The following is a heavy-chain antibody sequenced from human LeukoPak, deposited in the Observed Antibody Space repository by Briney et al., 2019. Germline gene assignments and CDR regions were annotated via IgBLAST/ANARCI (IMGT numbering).Heavy chain of an antibody. Sequence: SETLSLTCTVSGGSISSSSYYWGWIRQPPGTGLEWIGSIYYSGSTYYNPSLKSRVTISVDTSKNQFSLKLSSVTAADTAVYYCAREALYYYYMDVWGKGTTVTVSS. J-gene: IGHJ6*03. V-gene: IGHV4-39*07. CDR3: AREALYYYYMDV. CDR2: IYYSGST. CDR1: GGSISSSSYY.